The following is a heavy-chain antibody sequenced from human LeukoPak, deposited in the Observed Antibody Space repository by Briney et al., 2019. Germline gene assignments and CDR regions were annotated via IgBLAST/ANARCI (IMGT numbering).Heavy chain of an antibody. CDR3: ARDRRCSGGSCYDVEEFDY. J-gene: IGHJ4*02. V-gene: IGHV1-2*06. Sequence: ASVKVSCKASGYTFTGYYMHWVRQVPGQGLEWMGRINTNSGGTNYAQKFQGRVTMTRDTSISTAYMELSRLRSDDTAVYYCARDRRCSGGSCYDVEEFDYWGQGTLVTVSS. CDR1: GYTFTGYY. CDR2: INTNSGGT. D-gene: IGHD2-15*01.